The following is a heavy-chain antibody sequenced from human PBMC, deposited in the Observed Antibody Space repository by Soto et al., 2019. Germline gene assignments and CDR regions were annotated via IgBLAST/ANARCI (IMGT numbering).Heavy chain of an antibody. CDR3: ARGYCSSTSCYIWDNWFDP. CDR1: SISTYY. V-gene: IGHV4-59*01. J-gene: IGHJ5*02. CDR2: IYNIGRT. D-gene: IGHD2-2*02. Sequence: TSETLSLTCTVGSISTYYWNWIRQPPGKGLEWIGYIYNIGRTNYNPSLKSRVTMSIDTSKNQFSLKLSSVTAADTAVYYCARGYCSSTSCYIWDNWFDPWGQGTPVTVSS.